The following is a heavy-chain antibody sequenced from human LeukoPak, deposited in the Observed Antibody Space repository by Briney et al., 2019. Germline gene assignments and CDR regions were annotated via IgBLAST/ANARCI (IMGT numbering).Heavy chain of an antibody. D-gene: IGHD1-7*01. J-gene: IGHJ6*03. Sequence: PSETLSLTCTVSGGSISNYYWSWIRQPAGKGLEWIGYIYYSGSTYYNPSLESRVTISVDTSKNQFSLKLSSVTAADTAVYYCAGARTGTTPHYYYYYYMDVWGKGTTVTVSS. CDR1: GGSISNYY. CDR3: AGARTGTTPHYYYYYYMDV. V-gene: IGHV4-59*06. CDR2: IYYSGST.